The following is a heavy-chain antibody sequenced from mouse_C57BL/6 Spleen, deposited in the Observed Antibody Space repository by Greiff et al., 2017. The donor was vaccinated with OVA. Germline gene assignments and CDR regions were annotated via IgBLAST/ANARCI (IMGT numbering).Heavy chain of an antibody. CDR3: AREGNGNSWFAY. Sequence: QVQLQQSGAELVRPGTSVKVSCKASGYAFTNYLIEWVKQRPGQGLEWIGVINPGSGGTNYNEKFKGKATLTADKSSSTAYMQLSSLTSEDSAVYFCAREGNGNSWFAYWGQGTLVTVSA. J-gene: IGHJ3*01. D-gene: IGHD2-1*01. CDR1: GYAFTNYL. CDR2: INPGSGGT. V-gene: IGHV1-54*01.